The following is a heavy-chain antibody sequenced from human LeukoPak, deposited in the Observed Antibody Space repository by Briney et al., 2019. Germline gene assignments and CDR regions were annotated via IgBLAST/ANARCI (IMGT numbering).Heavy chain of an antibody. D-gene: IGHD6-13*01. J-gene: IGHJ4*02. V-gene: IGHV3-23*01. CDR2: ISGGGTNT. Sequence: PGGSLRLSCAASGFTFSTSAISWVRQAPGKGLEWVSGISGGGTNTYFRDSVRGRFTISRDNSKNTLYLQMNSLRAEDTAVYYCARGSSHSRKGCMYGRQGTLVTVSS. CDR1: GFTFSTSA. CDR3: ARGSSHSRKGCMY.